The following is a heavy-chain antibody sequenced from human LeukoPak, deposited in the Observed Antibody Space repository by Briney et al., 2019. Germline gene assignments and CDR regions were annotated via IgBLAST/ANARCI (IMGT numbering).Heavy chain of an antibody. J-gene: IGHJ3*02. CDR3: ARDYGDYVPFDI. D-gene: IGHD4-17*01. V-gene: IGHV3-21*01. Sequence: PGGTQRLSCAASGFTFSNYGMNWVRQAPGKGLEWVSSISSSSSYIYYADSVKGRFTISRDNAKNSLYLQMNSLRAEDTAVYYCARDYGDYVPFDIWGQGTMVTVSS. CDR1: GFTFSNYG. CDR2: ISSSSSYI.